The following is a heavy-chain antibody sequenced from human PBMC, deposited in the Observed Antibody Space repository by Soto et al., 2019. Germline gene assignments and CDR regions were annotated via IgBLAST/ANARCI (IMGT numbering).Heavy chain of an antibody. CDR3: ARPIAAAGLPPTYYFDY. Sequence: QLQLQESGPGLVKPSETLSLTCTVSGGSISSSSYYWGWIRQPPGKGLEWIGSIYYSGSTYYNPSLKSRVTISVDTSKNQFSLKLSSVTAADTAVYYCARPIAAAGLPPTYYFDYWGQGTLVTVSS. CDR1: GGSISSSSYY. D-gene: IGHD6-13*01. J-gene: IGHJ4*02. CDR2: IYYSGST. V-gene: IGHV4-39*01.